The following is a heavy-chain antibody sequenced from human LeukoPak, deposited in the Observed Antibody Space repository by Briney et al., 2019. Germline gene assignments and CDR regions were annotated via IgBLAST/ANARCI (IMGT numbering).Heavy chain of an antibody. CDR2: INPVFGTA. Sequence: TSVKVSCKASGDTFSSYVISWVRQAPGQGLEWMGGINPVFGTAHYAQKFQDRVTITADESTSTAYMELSSLRSEDTAVYYCAKTFLTAYDTYFYYYGLDVWGQGTPVTVSS. J-gene: IGHJ6*02. D-gene: IGHD3-9*01. CDR1: GDTFSSYV. V-gene: IGHV1-69*13. CDR3: AKTFLTAYDTYFYYYGLDV.